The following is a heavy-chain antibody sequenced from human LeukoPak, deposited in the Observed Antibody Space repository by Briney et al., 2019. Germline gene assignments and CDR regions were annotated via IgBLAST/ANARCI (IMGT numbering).Heavy chain of an antibody. CDR2: ISTSGGST. V-gene: IGHV3-23*01. CDR1: GFTFSSYA. CDR3: AKDARENYYDSSGYYSLMWYFDY. D-gene: IGHD3-22*01. Sequence: GGSLRLSCAASGFTFSSYAMSWVRQAPGKGLEWVSAISTSGGSTYYADSVKGRFTISRDNSKNTLYLQMNSLRAEDTAVYYCAKDARENYYDSSGYYSLMWYFDYWGQGTLVTVSS. J-gene: IGHJ4*02.